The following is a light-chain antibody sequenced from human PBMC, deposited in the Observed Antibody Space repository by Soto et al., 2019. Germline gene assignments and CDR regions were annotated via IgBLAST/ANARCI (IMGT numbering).Light chain of an antibody. CDR2: SNY. J-gene: IGLJ3*02. Sequence: QSVLTQPPSVSGAPGQTVSISCSGSDSNIGAGYDLHWYQQLPGTAPKLLIHSNYLRPSGVPDRFSASKSVTSASLAIVGLQPEDEADYYCQSYDTSLGDWVFGGGTQLTVL. CDR3: QSYDTSLGDWV. CDR1: DSNIGAGYD. V-gene: IGLV1-40*01.